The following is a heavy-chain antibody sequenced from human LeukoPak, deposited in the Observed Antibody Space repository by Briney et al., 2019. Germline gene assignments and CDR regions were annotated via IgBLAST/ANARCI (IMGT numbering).Heavy chain of an antibody. D-gene: IGHD3-22*01. Sequence: PGRSLRLSCAASGFTFSSYGMHWVRQAPGKGLEWVAVISYDGSNKYYADSVKGRFTISRDNSKNTLYLQMNSLRAEDTAVYYCAKLVGRYYDTNYFDLWGRGTLVTVSS. CDR1: GFTFSSYG. J-gene: IGHJ2*01. V-gene: IGHV3-30*18. CDR3: AKLVGRYYDTNYFDL. CDR2: ISYDGSNK.